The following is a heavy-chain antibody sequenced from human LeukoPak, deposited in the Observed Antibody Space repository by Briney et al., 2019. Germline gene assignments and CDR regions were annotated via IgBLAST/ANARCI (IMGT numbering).Heavy chain of an antibody. V-gene: IGHV4-34*01. J-gene: IGHJ5*02. Sequence: SETLSLTCTVSGGSISSYYWSWIRQPPGKGLEWIGEINHSGSTNYNPSLKSRVTISVDTSKNQFSLKLSSVTAADTAVYYCARGGYRNWFDPWGQGTLVTVSS. CDR2: INHSGST. D-gene: IGHD5-18*01. CDR1: GGSISSYY. CDR3: ARGGYRNWFDP.